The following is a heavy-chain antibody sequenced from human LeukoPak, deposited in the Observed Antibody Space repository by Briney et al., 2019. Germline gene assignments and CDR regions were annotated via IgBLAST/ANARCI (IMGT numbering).Heavy chain of an antibody. CDR1: GGSISSYY. CDR2: IYYSGST. D-gene: IGHD3-10*01. CDR3: ARDSGTTGEVKFDP. Sequence: SETLSLTCTVSGGSISSYYWSWIRQPPGKGLEWIGYIYYSGSTNYNPSLKSRVTISVDTSKNQFSLKLMSVTAADTAVYYCARDSGTTGEVKFDPWGQGTLVTVSS. J-gene: IGHJ5*02. V-gene: IGHV4-59*12.